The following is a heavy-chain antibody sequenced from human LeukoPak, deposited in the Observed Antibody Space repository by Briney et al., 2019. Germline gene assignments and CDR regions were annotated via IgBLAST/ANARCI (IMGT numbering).Heavy chain of an antibody. Sequence: ASVTVSCKSSGYTFTGYYMHWVRQAPGQGLEWMGWINPNSGGTNYAQKFQGRVTMTRDTSISTAYMELSRLRSDDTAVYYCASLRDSSASAGAFDYWGQGTLVTVSS. CDR3: ASLRDSSASAGAFDY. CDR2: INPNSGGT. CDR1: GYTFTGYY. D-gene: IGHD2-21*02. V-gene: IGHV1-2*02. J-gene: IGHJ4*02.